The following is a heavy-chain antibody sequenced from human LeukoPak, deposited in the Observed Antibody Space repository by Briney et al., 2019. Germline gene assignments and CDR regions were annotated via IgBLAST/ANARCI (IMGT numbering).Heavy chain of an antibody. CDR3: ARAPPEIGGYCPEYFRH. CDR2: IKSDGNT. CDR1: GFTFSSYW. D-gene: IGHD2-21*01. J-gene: IGHJ1*01. V-gene: IGHV3-74*01. Sequence: GGSLRLSCAASGFTFSSYWMHWVRQAPGKGLVWVSRIKSDGNTNYADSVKGRFTISRDNAKNTVSLQMNSLRAEDTGVYYCARAPPEIGGYCPEYFRHWGQGTLVTVSS.